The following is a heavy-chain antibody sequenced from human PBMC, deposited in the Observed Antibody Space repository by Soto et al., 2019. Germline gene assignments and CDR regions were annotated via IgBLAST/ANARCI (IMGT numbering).Heavy chain of an antibody. J-gene: IGHJ6*03. CDR3: ARESGGATATLDYYYFYMDV. CDR2: MNPNSGGT. V-gene: IGHV1-2*02. D-gene: IGHD5-12*01. CDR1: GYRFSDYY. Sequence: QVQLVQSGAEVKKPGASVTVSCKASGYRFSDYYLHWVRQAPGQGPEWRGWMNPNSGGTKYAQKFKGRVTMARDTSVRTAFMELNWLKSDDTAVYYCARESGGATATLDYYYFYMDVWGIGTTVTVSS.